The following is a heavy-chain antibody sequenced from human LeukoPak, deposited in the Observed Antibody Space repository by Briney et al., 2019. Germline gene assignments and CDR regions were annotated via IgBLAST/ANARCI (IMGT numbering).Heavy chain of an antibody. CDR2: ISGSGGST. CDR1: GFTLSSYA. V-gene: IGHV3-23*01. CDR3: AKDPRGSSVRVFDY. J-gene: IGHJ4*02. Sequence: PGGSLRLSCAASGFTLSSYAMTWVRQAPGKGLEWVSAISGSGGSTYYADSVKGRFTISRDNSKNTLYLQMNSLRAEDTAVYYCAKDPRGSSVRVFDYWGQGTLVTVSS.